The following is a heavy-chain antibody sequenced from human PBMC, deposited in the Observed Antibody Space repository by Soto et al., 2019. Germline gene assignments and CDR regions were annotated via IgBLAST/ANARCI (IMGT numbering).Heavy chain of an antibody. V-gene: IGHV4-34*01. Sequence: TSETLSLTCVVYGGSFSLYYWSWLRQPPGKGLEWIGEINDSGSTNYNPSLKSRVTISIDTSKNQFYLKLRSVTAADTAVYFCARGFSHWGQGPLVT. CDR3: ARGFSH. CDR2: INDSGST. CDR1: GGSFSLYY. J-gene: IGHJ4*02.